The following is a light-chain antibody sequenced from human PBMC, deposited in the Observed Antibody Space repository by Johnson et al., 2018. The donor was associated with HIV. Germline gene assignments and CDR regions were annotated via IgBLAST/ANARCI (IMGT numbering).Light chain of an antibody. V-gene: IGLV1-51*02. J-gene: IGLJ1*01. CDR1: SSNIGNNY. CDR3: GTWDSSLSAHFA. CDR2: ENN. Sequence: SALTQPPSVSAAPGQKVTISCSGSSSNIGNNYVSWYQQLPGTAPKLLIYENNKRPSGIPDRFSGSKSGTSATLGITGLTTGDEADYYCGTWDSSLSAHFAFGTGTKVTVL.